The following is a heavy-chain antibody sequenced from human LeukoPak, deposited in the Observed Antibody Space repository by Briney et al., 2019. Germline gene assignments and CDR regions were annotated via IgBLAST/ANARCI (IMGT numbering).Heavy chain of an antibody. CDR2: IHYSGTT. CDR1: GGSISSYY. J-gene: IGHJ4*02. V-gene: IGHV4-59*01. Sequence: PSETLSLTCTVSGGSISSYYWSRIRQPPGKGLEWVGYIHYSGTTNYNPSLKSRVTISADMSKNQFSLKLSSVTAADTAVYYCARGGRLEELATILGGNFDYWGQGTLVTVSS. D-gene: IGHD5-24*01. CDR3: ARGGRLEELATILGGNFDY.